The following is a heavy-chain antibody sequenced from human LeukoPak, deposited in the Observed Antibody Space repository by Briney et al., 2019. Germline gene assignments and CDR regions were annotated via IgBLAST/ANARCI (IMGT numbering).Heavy chain of an antibody. V-gene: IGHV4-34*01. Sequence: SETLSLTCAVYGGSFSGYFWGWIRQPPGKGLEWIGSISYSGSIYYNASLKSRVNISVDTSKNQFSLKLSSVTAADTAVYYCARDYDFWAGYHAFDMWGQGTLVTVSS. D-gene: IGHD3-3*01. CDR1: GGSFSGYF. J-gene: IGHJ3*02. CDR2: ISYSGSI. CDR3: ARDYDFWAGYHAFDM.